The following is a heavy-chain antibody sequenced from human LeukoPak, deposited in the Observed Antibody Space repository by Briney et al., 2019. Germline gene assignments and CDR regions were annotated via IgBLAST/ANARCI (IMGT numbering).Heavy chain of an antibody. CDR2: IYSGGST. Sequence: GGSLRLSCAASGFTVSSNHMSWVRQAPGKGLEWVSVIYSGGSTYYADSVTGRFTISRDNSKNTLCLQMNSLRAEDTAVYYCARDYGFGEFNNYWGQGTLVTVSS. J-gene: IGHJ4*02. V-gene: IGHV3-66*01. CDR1: GFTVSSNH. CDR3: ARDYGFGEFNNY. D-gene: IGHD3-10*01.